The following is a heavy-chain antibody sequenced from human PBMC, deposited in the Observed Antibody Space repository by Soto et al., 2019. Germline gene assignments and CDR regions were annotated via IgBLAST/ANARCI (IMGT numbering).Heavy chain of an antibody. CDR2: ITPFSGDV. Sequence: QMQLVQSGAEVKKTGSTVTVSCKALGNTFTYRYLHWVRQAPGQALEWMGWITPFSGDVHYAQKFQERVNITRDRSNKTAYMRKSSLRSEDKAMYYCAGGGAGSGPFTWELPDHWGQGTLVTVSS. V-gene: IGHV1-45*02. D-gene: IGHD1-26*01. CDR3: AGGGAGSGPFTWELPDH. CDR1: GNTFTYRY. J-gene: IGHJ4*02.